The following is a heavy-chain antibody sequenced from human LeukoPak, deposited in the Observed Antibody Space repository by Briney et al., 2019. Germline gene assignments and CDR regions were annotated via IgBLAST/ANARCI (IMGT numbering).Heavy chain of an antibody. CDR3: ARDRGNSGAAYFDY. D-gene: IGHD4-23*01. CDR1: GGSISSYY. V-gene: IGHV4-59*01. CDR2: ISYSGST. Sequence: PSETLSLTCTVSGGSISSYYWSWIQQPPGKGLEWIGYISYSGSTNYNPSLKSRVTISVDTSKNQFPLKLRSVTAADTAVYYCARDRGNSGAAYFDYWGQGTLVTVSS. J-gene: IGHJ4*02.